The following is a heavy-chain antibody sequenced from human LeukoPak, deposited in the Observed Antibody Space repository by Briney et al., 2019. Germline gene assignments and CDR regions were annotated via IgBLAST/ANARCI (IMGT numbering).Heavy chain of an antibody. V-gene: IGHV3-66*01. CDR1: GFTVSSNY. D-gene: IGHD6-19*01. Sequence: GGSLRLSCAASGFTVSSNYMSWIRQAPVKGLEWVSVIYSGGSTYYADSVKGRFTISRDNSKNTLYLQMNSLRAEDTAVYYCARGGWSAPRSPYYFDYWGQGTLVTVSS. J-gene: IGHJ4*02. CDR3: ARGGWSAPRSPYYFDY. CDR2: IYSGGST.